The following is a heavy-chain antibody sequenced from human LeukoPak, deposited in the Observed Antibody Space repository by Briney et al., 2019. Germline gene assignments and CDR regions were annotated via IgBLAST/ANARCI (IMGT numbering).Heavy chain of an antibody. D-gene: IGHD5-24*01. Sequence: ASVKVSFKASGYTFTSYGISWVRQAPGPGLEWMGWISVYNGNTNYAQKLQGRVTMTTDTSTSTAYMELRSLRSDDTAVYYCARDMWKEMATSNFDYWGQGTLVTVSS. V-gene: IGHV1-18*01. CDR3: ARDMWKEMATSNFDY. CDR1: GYTFTSYG. CDR2: ISVYNGNT. J-gene: IGHJ4*02.